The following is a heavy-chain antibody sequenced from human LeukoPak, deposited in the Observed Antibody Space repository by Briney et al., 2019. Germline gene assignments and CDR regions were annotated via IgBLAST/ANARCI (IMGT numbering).Heavy chain of an antibody. CDR1: GYSISSGYY. Sequence: SETLSLTCTVSGYSISSGYYWGWIRQPPGKGLEWIGSIYHSGSTYYNPSLKSRVTISVDTSKSQFSLKLSSVTAADTAVYYCARDPLLKYYDFWSGYFYWGQGTLVTVSS. CDR3: ARDPLLKYYDFWSGYFY. V-gene: IGHV4-38-2*02. D-gene: IGHD3-3*01. CDR2: IYHSGST. J-gene: IGHJ4*02.